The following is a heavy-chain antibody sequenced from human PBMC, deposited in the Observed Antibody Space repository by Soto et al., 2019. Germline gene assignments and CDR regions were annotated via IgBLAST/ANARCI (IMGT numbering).Heavy chain of an antibody. D-gene: IGHD4-17*01. CDR2: TRNKANRCTT. V-gene: IGHV3-72*01. CDR3: AREATVTTSYWYFDL. CDR1: GFTCSDHY. Sequence: EVQLVESGGGLVQPGDSLRLSCAASGFTCSDHYMDWVRQAPGKGLEWVGRTRNKANRCTTEYAASVKGIFTISRDDSKNSLYLQMNSLKSEDTAVYYCAREATVTTSYWYFDLWGRGTLVTVSS. J-gene: IGHJ2*01.